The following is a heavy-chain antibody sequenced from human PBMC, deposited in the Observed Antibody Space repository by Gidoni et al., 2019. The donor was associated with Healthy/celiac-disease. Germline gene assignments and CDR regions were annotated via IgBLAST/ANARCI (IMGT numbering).Heavy chain of an antibody. CDR3: ARDYGQSLDY. CDR1: GFTFSSYA. Sequence: QVQLVESGGGVVQPGRSLRLSCAASGFTFSSYAMHWVRQAPGKGLEWVAVISYDGSNKYYADSVKGRFTISRDNSKNTLYLQMNSLRAEDTAVYYCARDYGQSLDYWGQGTLVTVSS. J-gene: IGHJ4*02. CDR2: ISYDGSNK. V-gene: IGHV3-30*04. D-gene: IGHD4-17*01.